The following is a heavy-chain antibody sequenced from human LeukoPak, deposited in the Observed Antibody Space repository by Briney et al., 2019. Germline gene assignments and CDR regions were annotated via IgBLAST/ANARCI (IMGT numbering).Heavy chain of an antibody. V-gene: IGHV3-48*01. CDR2: ISSSSSTI. CDR1: GFTFSSYE. D-gene: IGHD5-18*01. J-gene: IGHJ6*03. CDR3: ARIRQLWLIYYYYYMDV. Sequence: GGSLRLSCAASGFTFSSYEMNWVRQAPGKGLEWVSYISSSSSTIYYADSVKGRFTISRDNAKNSLYLQMNSLRAEDTAVYYCARIRQLWLIYYYYYMDVWGKGTTVTVSS.